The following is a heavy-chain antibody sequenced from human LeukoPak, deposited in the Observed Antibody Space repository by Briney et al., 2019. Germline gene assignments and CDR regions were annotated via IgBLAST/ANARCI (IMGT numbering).Heavy chain of an antibody. D-gene: IGHD1-14*01. J-gene: IGHJ6*03. V-gene: IGHV3-11*04. CDR1: GFTFSDYY. CDR2: IDSSSGTI. CDR3: ARDKTPDTFYYYMDV. Sequence: GGSLRLTCLASGFTFSDYYMTWIRQTPGKGLDWVAYIDSSSGTIYYADSVTGRFTVSRDNAKNSLYLQMNSLRPEDTAVYYCARDKTPDTFYYYMDVWGKGTTVTVSS.